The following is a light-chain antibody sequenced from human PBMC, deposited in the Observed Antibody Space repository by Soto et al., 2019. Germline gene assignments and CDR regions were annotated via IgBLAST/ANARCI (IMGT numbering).Light chain of an antibody. CDR1: SSNIGAGYD. CDR3: HSYDSSLSGWV. J-gene: IGLJ3*02. Sequence: QSVLTQPPSVSGAPGQRVTISCTGSSSNIGAGYDVHWYQQLPGTAPKLLIYGNSNRPSGVPDRFSGSKSGTSASLAITGLQAEDEADYYYHSYDSSLSGWVFGGGTQLTVL. V-gene: IGLV1-40*01. CDR2: GNS.